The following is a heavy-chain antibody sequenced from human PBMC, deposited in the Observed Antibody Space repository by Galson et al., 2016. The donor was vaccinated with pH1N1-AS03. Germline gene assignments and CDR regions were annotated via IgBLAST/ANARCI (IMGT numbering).Heavy chain of an antibody. CDR2: IYHSGSA. D-gene: IGHD1-26*01. V-gene: IGHV4-38-2*02. Sequence: LTCSVSGFSISSGHYWGWIRQPPGKGLEWIGNIYHSGSAYYSPSLKSRVTMSVDTSTNQFSLKLASLTSADSAVYFCARGGYYWGSGFFDFWGQGTLVSVSS. CDR3: ARGGYYWGSGFFDF. CDR1: GFSISSGHY. J-gene: IGHJ4*02.